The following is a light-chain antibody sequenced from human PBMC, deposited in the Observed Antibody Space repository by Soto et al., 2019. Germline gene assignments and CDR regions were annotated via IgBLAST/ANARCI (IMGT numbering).Light chain of an antibody. CDR2: DVS. CDR3: SSYTTSSTLVV. V-gene: IGLV2-14*03. CDR1: SSDVGGYNF. J-gene: IGLJ2*01. Sequence: QSALTQPASVSGSPGQSITISCTGTSSDVGGYNFVSWYQQHPGKAPKLLIYDVSTRPSGVSNRFSGSKSGNTASLTISGLQAEDEADYYCSSYTTSSTLVVIGGGTKLTVL.